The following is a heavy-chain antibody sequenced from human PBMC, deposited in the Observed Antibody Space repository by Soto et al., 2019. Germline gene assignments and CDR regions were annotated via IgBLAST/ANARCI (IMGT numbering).Heavy chain of an antibody. CDR2: IYYSGST. Sequence: TSETLSLTCTVSGSSISSSSYYWGWIRQPPGKGLEWIGSIYYSGSTYYNPSLKSRVSISLDRSNNQCSLKLKSVTAADTAVYFCAGMPYTSGLRFDPWGPGTLVTVSS. J-gene: IGHJ5*02. CDR3: AGMPYTSGLRFDP. CDR1: GSSISSSSYY. V-gene: IGHV4-39*07. D-gene: IGHD6-19*01.